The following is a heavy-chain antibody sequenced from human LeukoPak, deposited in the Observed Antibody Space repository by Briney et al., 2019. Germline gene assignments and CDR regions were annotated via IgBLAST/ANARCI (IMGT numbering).Heavy chain of an antibody. J-gene: IGHJ4*02. V-gene: IGHV3-48*01. CDR2: IRSNSDTI. CDR3: ARDPRYSGYDYFDY. Sequence: GGSLRLSCAASGYTFSSYSMNWVRQAPGKGLEWISYIRSNSDTIYYADSVKGRFTISRDNAENSLYLQMSSLRAEDTAVYYCARDPRYSGYDYFDYWGQGTLVTVSS. CDR1: GYTFSSYS. D-gene: IGHD5-12*01.